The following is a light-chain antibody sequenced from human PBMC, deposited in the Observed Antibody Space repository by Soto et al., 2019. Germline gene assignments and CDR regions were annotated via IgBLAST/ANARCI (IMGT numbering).Light chain of an antibody. J-gene: IGLJ1*01. CDR1: SSDVGGYKY. CDR3: SSYTSSSTRV. Sequence: QSALTQPASVSGSPGQSITISCTGTSSDVGGYKYVSWYQQHPGKAPKLMIYDIRNRPSGVSNRSSGSKSGNTASLTISGLQAEDEADYYCSSYTSSSTRVFGTGTKVTVL. CDR2: DIR. V-gene: IGLV2-14*03.